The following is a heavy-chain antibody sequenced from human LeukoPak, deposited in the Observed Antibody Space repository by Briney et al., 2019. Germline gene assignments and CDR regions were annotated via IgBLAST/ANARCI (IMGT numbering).Heavy chain of an antibody. CDR2: IYYSGST. J-gene: IGHJ4*02. CDR1: GGSISSSNYY. V-gene: IGHV4-39*01. Sequence: PSETLSLTCTVSGGSISSSNYYWGWIRQPPGKGLEWIGNIYYSGSTYYNPSLKGRVAISVDTSKNQLTLKLSSVTAADTAVYYCARLLGDCSGGSCYFFDYWGKGTLVTVSS. CDR3: ARLLGDCSGGSCYFFDY. D-gene: IGHD2-15*01.